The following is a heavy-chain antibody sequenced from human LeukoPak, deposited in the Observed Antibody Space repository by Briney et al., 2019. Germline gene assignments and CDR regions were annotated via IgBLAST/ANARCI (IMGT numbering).Heavy chain of an antibody. Sequence: VGSLRLSCAASGFTFSSYSMNWVRQAPGKGLEWGSSISSCSSYIYYAGSVKGRFTISRDNAKNSLYLQMNSLRAEDTAVYYCARDATGDDTQWGGWFDPWGQGTLVTVSS. D-gene: IGHD7-27*01. CDR2: ISSCSSYI. CDR3: ARDATGDDTQWGGWFDP. J-gene: IGHJ5*02. V-gene: IGHV3-21*01. CDR1: GFTFSSYS.